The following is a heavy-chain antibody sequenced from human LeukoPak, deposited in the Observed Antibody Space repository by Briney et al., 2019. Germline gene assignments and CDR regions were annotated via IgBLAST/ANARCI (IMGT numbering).Heavy chain of an antibody. Sequence: ASVKVSCKASGYTFTSYAMNWVRQAPGRGLEWMGWIDTNTGNPTYAQGFTGRFVFSLDTSVSTAYLQISSLKAEDTAVYYCARIAAAGTGYYYYYMDVWGKGTTVTVSS. V-gene: IGHV7-4-1*02. D-gene: IGHD6-13*01. CDR1: GYTFTSYA. CDR3: ARIAAAGTGYYYYYMDV. CDR2: IDTNTGNP. J-gene: IGHJ6*03.